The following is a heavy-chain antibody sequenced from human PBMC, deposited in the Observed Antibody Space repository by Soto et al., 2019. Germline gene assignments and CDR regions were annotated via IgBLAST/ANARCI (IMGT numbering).Heavy chain of an antibody. Sequence: QVQLVQSGAEVKRPGSSVKVSCKASGDTFNFYSINWVRQAPGLGLEWMGRVNPIVSMSNYGQRFQGRVTMTADKSTSTADMELIGLRSEDTAIYYCATSYGSGYRAFDYWGQGALVTVSS. CDR3: ATSYGSGYRAFDY. CDR2: VNPIVSMS. V-gene: IGHV1-69*04. D-gene: IGHD3-10*01. CDR1: GDTFNFYS. J-gene: IGHJ4*02.